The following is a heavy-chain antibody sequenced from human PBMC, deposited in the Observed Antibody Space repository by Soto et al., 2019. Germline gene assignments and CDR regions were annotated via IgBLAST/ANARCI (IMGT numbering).Heavy chain of an antibody. V-gene: IGHV4-31*11. J-gene: IGHJ4*02. CDR1: GGSISSGDYY. CDR3: ARDLRGYSRYDYLDY. CDR2: SYYTGSS. Sequence: SETLSLTCAVSGGSISSGDYYWSWIRQHPGKGLEWVGYSYYTGSSYYNPSLKSRVTISVDASKNQLSLRLASVTAADTAVYYCARDLRGYSRYDYLDYWGQGIPVTVSS. D-gene: IGHD5-12*01.